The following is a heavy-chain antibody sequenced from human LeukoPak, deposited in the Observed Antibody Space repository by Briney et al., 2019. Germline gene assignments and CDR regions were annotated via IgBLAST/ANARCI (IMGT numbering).Heavy chain of an antibody. CDR2: INPNSGGT. Sequence: ASVKVSCKASGYTFTGYYMHWVRQAPGQGLEWMGWINPNSGGTNYAQKFQGWVTMTRDMSVSTAYMELSRLRSDDTAVYYCARSRIAVAGRGDAFDIWGQGTMVTVSS. D-gene: IGHD6-19*01. V-gene: IGHV1-2*04. CDR3: ARSRIAVAGRGDAFDI. J-gene: IGHJ3*02. CDR1: GYTFTGYY.